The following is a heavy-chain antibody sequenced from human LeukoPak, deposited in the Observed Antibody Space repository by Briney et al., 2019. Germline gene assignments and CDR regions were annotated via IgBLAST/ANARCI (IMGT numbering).Heavy chain of an antibody. Sequence: SETLSLTCTVSGGSISSHYWSWIRQPPGKGLEWIGYIYYSGSTNYNPSLKSRVTISLDTSKNQFSLKLTSVTAADTAVYYCARDPRYTSVASTGYYYGWFDPWGQGTLVTVSS. CDR3: ARDPRYTSVASTGYYYGWFDP. CDR1: GGSISSHY. J-gene: IGHJ5*02. D-gene: IGHD3-22*01. V-gene: IGHV4-59*11. CDR2: IYYSGST.